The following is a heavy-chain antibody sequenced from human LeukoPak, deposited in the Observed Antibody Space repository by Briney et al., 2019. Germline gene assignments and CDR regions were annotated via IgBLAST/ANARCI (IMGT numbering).Heavy chain of an antibody. J-gene: IGHJ5*02. D-gene: IGHD6-13*01. CDR3: VRDGGSRIAAAGSRWFDP. Sequence: ASVKVSCKASGYTFTSYGISWVRQAPGQGLEWMGWISAYNGNTNYAQKLQGRVTMTTDTSTSTAYMELRSLRSDDTAVYYCVRDGGSRIAAAGSRWFDPWGQGTLVTVSS. CDR2: ISAYNGNT. V-gene: IGHV1-18*01. CDR1: GYTFTSYG.